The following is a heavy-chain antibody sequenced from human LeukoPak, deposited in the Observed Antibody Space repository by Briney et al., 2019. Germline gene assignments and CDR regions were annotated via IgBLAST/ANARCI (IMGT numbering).Heavy chain of an antibody. CDR3: ARATLIYYYGSGSYDY. V-gene: IGHV3-30*04. Sequence: PGGSLRLSCAASGFTFSSYAMHWVRQAPGKGLERVAVISYDGSNKYYADSVKGRFTISRDNSKNTLYLQMNSLRAEDTAVYYCARATLIYYYGSGSYDYWGQGTLVTVSS. CDR2: ISYDGSNK. CDR1: GFTFSSYA. J-gene: IGHJ4*02. D-gene: IGHD3-10*01.